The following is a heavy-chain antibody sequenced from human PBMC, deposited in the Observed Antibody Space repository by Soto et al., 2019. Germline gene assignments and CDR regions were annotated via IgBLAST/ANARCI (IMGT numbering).Heavy chain of an antibody. CDR3: ARDRGDIVLVPAARRLSWFDP. D-gene: IGHD2-2*01. Sequence: PSETLSLTCTVSGGSISSGDYYWSWIRQPPGKGLEWIGYKYYSGSTYYNPSLKSRVTISVDTSKNQFSLKLSSVTAADTAVYYCARDRGDIVLVPAARRLSWFDPWGQGTLVTVSS. J-gene: IGHJ5*02. V-gene: IGHV4-30-4*02. CDR1: GGSISSGDYY. CDR2: KYYSGST.